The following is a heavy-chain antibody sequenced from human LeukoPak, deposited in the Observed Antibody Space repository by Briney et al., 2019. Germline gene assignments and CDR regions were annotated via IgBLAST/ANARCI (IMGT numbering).Heavy chain of an antibody. CDR1: GFTFSDYY. J-gene: IGHJ4*02. V-gene: IGHV3-11*04. D-gene: IGHD3-22*01. Sequence: GGSLRLSCAASGFTFSDYYMSWIRQAPGKGLEGVSYISSSGSNIYYADSVKGRFTISRDNAKNSLYLQVNSLRAEDTAVYYCARGFRYYYDSSGWYDYWGQGTLVTVSS. CDR3: ARGFRYYYDSSGWYDY. CDR2: ISSSGSNI.